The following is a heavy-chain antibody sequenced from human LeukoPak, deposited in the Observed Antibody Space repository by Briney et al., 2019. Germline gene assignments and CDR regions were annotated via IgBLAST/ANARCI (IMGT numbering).Heavy chain of an antibody. CDR2: ISSSSSYI. J-gene: IGHJ4*02. D-gene: IGHD4-17*01. V-gene: IGHV3-21*01. CDR3: ARDWRGGYGDPEYYFDY. Sequence: GGSPRLSCAASGFTFSSYSMNWVRQAPGKGLEWVSSISSSSSYIYYADSVKGRFTISRDNAKNSLYLQMNSLRAEDTAVYYCARDWRGGYGDPEYYFDYWGQGTLVTVSS. CDR1: GFTFSSYS.